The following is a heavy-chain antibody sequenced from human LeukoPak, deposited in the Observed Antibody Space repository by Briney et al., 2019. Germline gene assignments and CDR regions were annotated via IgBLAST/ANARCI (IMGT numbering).Heavy chain of an antibody. CDR2: INPEGAST. J-gene: IGHJ4*02. CDR1: GLAFSTYW. CDR3: ARGTAITAGIDF. V-gene: IGHV3-74*01. D-gene: IGHD6-19*01. Sequence: GGSLRLSCTASGLAFSTYWMFWVRQAPGKGLVWVSQINPEGASTTYGDPAKGRFTASRDNAKNALHLQMNSLRVDDTAVYYCARGTAITAGIDFWGQGTLVTVSS.